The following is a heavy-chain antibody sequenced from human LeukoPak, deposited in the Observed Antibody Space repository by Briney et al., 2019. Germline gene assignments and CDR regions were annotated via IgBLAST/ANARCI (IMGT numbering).Heavy chain of an antibody. V-gene: IGHV1-18*01. D-gene: IGHD3-10*01. CDR1: GYTFTSYG. Sequence: ASVKVSCKASGYTFTSYGISWVRQAPGQGLEWMGWISAYNGNTNYAQKLQGRVTMTTDTSTSTAYMELRSLRSDGTAVYYCARDSGYGSGSYYRRGAPPAFDIWGQGTMVTVSS. CDR2: ISAYNGNT. CDR3: ARDSGYGSGSYYRRGAPPAFDI. J-gene: IGHJ3*02.